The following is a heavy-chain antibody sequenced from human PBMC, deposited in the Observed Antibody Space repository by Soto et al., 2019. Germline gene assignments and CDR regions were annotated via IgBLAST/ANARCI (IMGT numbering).Heavy chain of an antibody. V-gene: IGHV1-8*01. Sequence: QVQLVQSGAELKKPGASVKVSCKASGYTFSNYDMNWVRQATGQGPEWIGWVNPNNGDTGYAQKFQGRVTXXTXISTXTXXXXXXXLRPEDTAIYYCAKVSRKGSAIDFDYWGQGTLITVSS. J-gene: IGHJ4*02. CDR3: AKVSRKGSAIDFDY. CDR1: GYTFSNYD. D-gene: IGHD3-10*01. CDR2: VNPNNGDT.